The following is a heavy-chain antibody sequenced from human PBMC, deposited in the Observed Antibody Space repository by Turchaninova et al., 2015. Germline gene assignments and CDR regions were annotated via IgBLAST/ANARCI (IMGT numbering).Heavy chain of an antibody. J-gene: IGHJ3*02. CDR1: GGSISSGGYY. CDR3: ARDSGEEQQLVVLGAFDI. Sequence: QVQLQESGPGLVKPSQTLSLTCTVSGGSISSGGYYWSWIRQQPGKGLEGVGYIYYSGSTYVHPSPNRRVTITVIQAQTTFSLKMSAWTTGETAVYYGARDSGEEQQLVVLGAFDIWGQGTMVTVSS. CDR2: IYYSGST. D-gene: IGHD6-13*01. V-gene: IGHV4-31*03.